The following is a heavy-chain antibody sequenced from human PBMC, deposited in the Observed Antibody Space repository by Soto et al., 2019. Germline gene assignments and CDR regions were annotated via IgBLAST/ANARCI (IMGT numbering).Heavy chain of an antibody. V-gene: IGHV2-5*02. CDR1: GFSLSTSGVG. Sequence: QITLKESGPTLVKPTQSLTLTCTFSGFSLSTSGVGVGWIRQPPGKALECLALIYWDDDKRYSPALKSRLTITKDTSKNQVVLTKTNMHPVDTATYYCAHRVSMVRGSNNWFDPWGQGTLVTVS. CDR3: AHRVSMVRGSNNWFDP. J-gene: IGHJ5*02. CDR2: IYWDDDK. D-gene: IGHD3-10*01.